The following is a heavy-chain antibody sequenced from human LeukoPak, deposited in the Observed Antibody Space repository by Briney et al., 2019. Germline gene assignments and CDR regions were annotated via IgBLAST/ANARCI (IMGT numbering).Heavy chain of an antibody. Sequence: GGSLRLSCAASGFTFSNAWMSWVRQAPGKGLEWVGRIKSKTDGGTTDYAAPVKGRFTFSRDDSKNTLYLQMNSLKTEDTAVYYCTTEEAAAGTVDYWGQGTLVTVSS. CDR1: GFTFSNAW. D-gene: IGHD6-13*01. CDR2: IKSKTDGGTT. CDR3: TTEEAAAGTVDY. V-gene: IGHV3-15*01. J-gene: IGHJ4*02.